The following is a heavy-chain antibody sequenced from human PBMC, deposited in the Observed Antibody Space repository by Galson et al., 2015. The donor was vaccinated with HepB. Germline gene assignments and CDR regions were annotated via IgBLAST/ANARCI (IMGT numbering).Heavy chain of an antibody. Sequence: SLRLSCAASGFTFSSYAMSWVRQAPGKGLEWVSAISGSGGSTYYADSVKGRFTISRDNSKNTLYLQMNSLRAEDTAVYYCAKVRSSGWYFLDYWGQGTLVTVSS. CDR3: AKVRSSGWYFLDY. CDR2: ISGSGGST. J-gene: IGHJ4*02. CDR1: GFTFSSYA. D-gene: IGHD6-19*01. V-gene: IGHV3-23*01.